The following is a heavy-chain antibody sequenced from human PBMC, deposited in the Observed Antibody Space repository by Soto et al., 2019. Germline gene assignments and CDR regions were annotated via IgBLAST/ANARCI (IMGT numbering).Heavy chain of an antibody. CDR2: ISSSSGYI. Sequence: EVQLVESGGGLVKPGGSLRLSCAASGFTFSTYSMNWVRQAPGKGLEWVSSISSSSGYIYYADSVKGRFTISRDDAKNSLSLQMNSLRAEDTAVYYCARVRSYSYGHGYCMDVWGQGTTVTVSS. CDR1: GFTFSTYS. CDR3: ARVRSYSYGHGYCMDV. D-gene: IGHD5-18*01. J-gene: IGHJ6*02. V-gene: IGHV3-21*01.